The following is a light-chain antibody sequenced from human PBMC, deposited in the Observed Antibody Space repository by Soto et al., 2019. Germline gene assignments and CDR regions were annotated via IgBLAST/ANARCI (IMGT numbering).Light chain of an antibody. CDR2: RAS. CDR3: QQYYSTLPIT. Sequence: DIVMTQSPDSLAVSLGERATINCKSSQNILYSSNNKNYLAWYQQKPGQPPKLLIYRASTRDSGVPNRFSGRGSGTDFTLTISSLQAEDVAVYYCQQYYSTLPITFGQGTRLEI. CDR1: QNILYSSNNKNY. V-gene: IGKV4-1*01. J-gene: IGKJ5*01.